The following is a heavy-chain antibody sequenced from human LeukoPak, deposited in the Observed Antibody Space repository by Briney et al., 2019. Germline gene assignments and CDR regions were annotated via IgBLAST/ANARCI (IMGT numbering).Heavy chain of an antibody. CDR3: ARGGGYDSHLDY. J-gene: IGHJ4*02. CDR1: GGSISSANYY. D-gene: IGHD3-22*01. V-gene: IGHV4-30-2*01. Sequence: SQTLSLTCTVSGGSISSANYYWSWIRQPPGKGLEWIGYIYHGGSTYYTPSLKSRVTISVDRSKNQFSLKLSSVTAADTAVYYCARGGGYDSHLDYWGQGTLVTVSS. CDR2: IYHGGST.